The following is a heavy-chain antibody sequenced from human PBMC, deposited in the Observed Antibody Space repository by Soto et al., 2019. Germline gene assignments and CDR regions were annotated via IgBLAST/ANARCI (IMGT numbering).Heavy chain of an antibody. V-gene: IGHV1-18*01. CDR3: ARALYSYGYRPYYYYYMDV. J-gene: IGHJ6*03. CDR1: GYTFTSFD. D-gene: IGHD5-18*01. CDR2: ISAYNGNT. Sequence: ASAEVSCNASGYTFTSFDIIWVGQATGQRLEWMGWISAYNGNTNHAQKLQGRVTLTTDTSTSTAYMELRSLRSDDTAVYYCARALYSYGYRPYYYYYMDVWGKGTTVTVSS.